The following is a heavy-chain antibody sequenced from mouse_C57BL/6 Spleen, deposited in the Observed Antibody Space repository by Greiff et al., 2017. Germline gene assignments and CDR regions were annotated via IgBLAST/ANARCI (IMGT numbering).Heavy chain of an antibody. V-gene: IGHV1-64*01. CDR2: IHPNSGST. D-gene: IGHD1-1*01. CDR1: GYTFTSYW. Sequence: QVQLQQPGAELVKPGASVKLSCKASGYTFTSYWMHWVKQRPGQGLEWIRMIHPNSGSTNYNEKFKSKATLTVDKSSSTAYMQLSSLTSEDSAVYYCARRRITTVVAHFDYWGQGTTLTVSS. CDR3: ARRRITTVVAHFDY. J-gene: IGHJ2*01.